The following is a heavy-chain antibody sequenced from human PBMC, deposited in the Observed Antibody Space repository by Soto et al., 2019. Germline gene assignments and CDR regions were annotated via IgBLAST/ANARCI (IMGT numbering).Heavy chain of an antibody. CDR3: AKLPYGDYAAFDY. J-gene: IGHJ4*02. Sequence: GGSLRLSCAASGFTFSTYGMHWVRQAPGKGLEWVALISYDGSNKYYADSVKGRFIISRDNSQNTLFLQMNSLRPEDTAVYYCAKLPYGDYAAFDYWGQGTLVTVSS. CDR1: GFTFSTYG. V-gene: IGHV3-30*18. CDR2: ISYDGSNK. D-gene: IGHD4-17*01.